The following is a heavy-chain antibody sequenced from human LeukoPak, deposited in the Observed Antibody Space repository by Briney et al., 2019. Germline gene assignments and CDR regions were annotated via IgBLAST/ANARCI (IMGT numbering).Heavy chain of an antibody. V-gene: IGHV4-34*01. CDR1: GGSISSYY. CDR2: INHSGST. CDR3: ARGLYYYGSGSALGY. J-gene: IGHJ4*02. Sequence: SETLSLTCTVSGGSISSYYWSWIRQPPGKGLEWIGEINHSGSTNYNPSLKRRVTISVDTSKNQFSLKLSSVTAADTAVYYCARGLYYYGSGSALGYWGQGTLVTVSS. D-gene: IGHD3-10*01.